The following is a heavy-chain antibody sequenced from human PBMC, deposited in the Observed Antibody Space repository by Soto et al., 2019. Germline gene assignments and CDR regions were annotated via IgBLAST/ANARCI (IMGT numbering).Heavy chain of an antibody. J-gene: IGHJ4*02. D-gene: IGHD2-8*01. V-gene: IGHV1-69*08. CDR2: IVPTLRLT. CDR1: GDTSTIYT. CDR3: ATEQYGAGRVGVYD. Sequence: QVQLVQSGAEVKKPGSSLKVSCETSGDTSTIYTITWVRQAPGQGLQWMGRIVPTLRLTNYAQEFEARLTITADTSTITAHMELSSLTSEDPAVYYCATEQYGAGRVGVYDWGQGTTVTVSS.